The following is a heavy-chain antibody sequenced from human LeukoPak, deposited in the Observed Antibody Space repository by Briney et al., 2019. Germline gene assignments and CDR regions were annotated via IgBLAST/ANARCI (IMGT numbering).Heavy chain of an antibody. V-gene: IGHV3-23*01. J-gene: IGHJ4*02. CDR1: GLTFNIYA. CDR2: ITSSGTGT. D-gene: IGHD3-22*01. Sequence: PGGSLRLSCAASGLTFNIYAMSWVRQAPGKGLEWVSSITSSGTGTFYADSVKGRFTISRDNSESTLYLQMNSLRAEDTAVYYCAKDRPNYYDSSGHYYRRNGDYWGQGTLVTVSS. CDR3: AKDRPNYYDSSGHYYRRNGDY.